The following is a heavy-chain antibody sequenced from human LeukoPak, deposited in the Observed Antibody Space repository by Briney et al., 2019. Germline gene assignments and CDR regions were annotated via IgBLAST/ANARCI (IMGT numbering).Heavy chain of an antibody. CDR1: GYICTSYW. CDR2: IYPCESHT. Sequence: PGAFLHICSKCAGYICTSYWSCCVQQMPGGVQGWMGIIYPCESHTRYSPSFQGQVPISADKAISTAYLQWSRLKASDAAMDYCARPPSYYDSSGYIDYWGQGTLVTVSS. CDR3: ARPPSYYDSSGYIDY. J-gene: IGHJ4*02. V-gene: IGHV5-51*07. D-gene: IGHD3-22*01.